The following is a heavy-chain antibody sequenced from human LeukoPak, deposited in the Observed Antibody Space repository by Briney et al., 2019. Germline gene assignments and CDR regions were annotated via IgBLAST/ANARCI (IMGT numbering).Heavy chain of an antibody. CDR1: GYSFTGYY. V-gene: IGHV1-2*02. Sequence: GASVKVSCKASGYSFTGYYMHWVRQAPGQGLEWMGWINPNSGGTNYAQKFQGRVTMTRDTSISTAYMELSRLRSDDTAVYYCARADLRIDAFDIWGQGTMVTVSS. CDR3: ARADLRIDAFDI. CDR2: INPNSGGT. J-gene: IGHJ3*02.